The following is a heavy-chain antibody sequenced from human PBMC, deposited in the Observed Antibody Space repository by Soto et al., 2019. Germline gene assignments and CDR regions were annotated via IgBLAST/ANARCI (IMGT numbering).Heavy chain of an antibody. CDR1: GYTFTGYY. CDR2: INPNSGGT. Sequence: ASVKVSCKASGYTFTGYYMHWVRQAPGQGLEWMGWINPNSGGTNYAQKFQGWVTMTRDTSISTAYMELSRLRSDDTAVYYCARGSTTYCSGGSCSNYYYYGMDVWGQGTTVTVSS. J-gene: IGHJ6*02. V-gene: IGHV1-2*04. D-gene: IGHD2-15*01. CDR3: ARGSTTYCSGGSCSNYYYYGMDV.